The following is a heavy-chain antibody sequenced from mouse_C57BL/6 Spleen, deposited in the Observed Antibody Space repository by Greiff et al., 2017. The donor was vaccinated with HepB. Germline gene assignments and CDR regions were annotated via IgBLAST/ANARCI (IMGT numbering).Heavy chain of an antibody. J-gene: IGHJ1*03. D-gene: IGHD1-1*01. Sequence: EVQRVESGGGLVKPGGSLKLSCAASGFTFSSYAMSWVRQTPEKRLEWVATISDGGSYTYYPDNVKGRFTISRDNAKNNLYLQMSHLKSEDTAMYYCAREGYYYGIYWYFDVWGTGTTVTVSS. CDR1: GFTFSSYA. CDR2: ISDGGSYT. V-gene: IGHV5-4*01. CDR3: AREGYYYGIYWYFDV.